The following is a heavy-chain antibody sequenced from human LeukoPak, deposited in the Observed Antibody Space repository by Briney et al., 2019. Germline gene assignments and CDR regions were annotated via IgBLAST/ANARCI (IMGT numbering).Heavy chain of an antibody. CDR3: ARETPRQVPAAMVHFDY. D-gene: IGHD2-2*01. Sequence: PSETLSLTCTVSGYSISSGYYWGWIRQPPGKGLEWIGSIYHSGSTYYNPSLKSRVTISVDTSKNQFSLKLSSVTAADTAVYYCARETPRQVPAAMVHFDYWGQGTLVTVSS. J-gene: IGHJ4*02. V-gene: IGHV4-38-2*02. CDR1: GYSISSGYY. CDR2: IYHSGST.